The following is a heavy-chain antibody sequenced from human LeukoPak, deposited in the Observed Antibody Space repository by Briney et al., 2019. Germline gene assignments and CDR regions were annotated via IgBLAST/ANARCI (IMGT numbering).Heavy chain of an antibody. CDR2: INSDGSST. Sequence: PGGSLRLSCAASGFTFSSYWMHWVRQAPGKGLVWVSRINSDGSSTSYADSVKGRFTISRDNAKNTLYLQMNSLRAADTAVYYCARGRVGYYYDSSGYYHYYYYMDVWGKGTTVTVSS. CDR1: GFTFSSYW. D-gene: IGHD3-22*01. J-gene: IGHJ6*03. CDR3: ARGRVGYYYDSSGYYHYYYYMDV. V-gene: IGHV3-74*01.